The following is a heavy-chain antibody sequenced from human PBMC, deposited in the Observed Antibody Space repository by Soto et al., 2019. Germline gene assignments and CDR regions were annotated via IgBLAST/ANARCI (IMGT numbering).Heavy chain of an antibody. CDR3: ARTPGDIVVVPAAISAFDI. CDR1: GDSVSSNSAA. CDR2: TYYRSKWYN. D-gene: IGHD2-2*02. Sequence: PSQTLSLTCAISGDSVSSNSAAWNWIRQSPSRGLEWLGRTYYRSKWYNDYAVSVKSRITINPDTSKNQFSLQLNSVTPEDTAVYYCARTPGDIVVVPAAISAFDIWGQGTMVTVSS. J-gene: IGHJ3*02. V-gene: IGHV6-1*01.